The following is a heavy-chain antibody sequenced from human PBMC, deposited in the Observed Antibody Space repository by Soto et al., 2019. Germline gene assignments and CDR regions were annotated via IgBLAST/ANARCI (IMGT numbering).Heavy chain of an antibody. CDR1: GGSISSYY. CDR2: IYYSGST. D-gene: IGHD5-18*01. V-gene: IGHV4-59*01. J-gene: IGHJ4*02. CDR3: ARGRIQLWLPDY. Sequence: QVQLQESGPGLVKPSETLSLTCTVSGGSISSYYWSWIRQPPGKGLEWIGYIYYSGSTNYNPSLKRRVTISVDTSKNQFSLKLSSVTAADTAVYYCARGRIQLWLPDYWGQGTLVTVSS.